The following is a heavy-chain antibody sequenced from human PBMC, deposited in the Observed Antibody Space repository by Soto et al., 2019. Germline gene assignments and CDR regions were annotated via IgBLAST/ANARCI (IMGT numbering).Heavy chain of an antibody. D-gene: IGHD3-3*01. V-gene: IGHV3-7*01. J-gene: IGHJ6*03. Sequence: GGSLRLSCAASGFTFSSYWMSWVRQAPGKGLEWVANIKQDGSEKYYVDSVKGRFTISRDNAKNSLYLQMNSLRAEDTAVYYCARMNLPDFWSGYFSQYYYYYYMDVWGKGTTVTVSS. CDR1: GFTFSSYW. CDR2: IKQDGSEK. CDR3: ARMNLPDFWSGYFSQYYYYYYMDV.